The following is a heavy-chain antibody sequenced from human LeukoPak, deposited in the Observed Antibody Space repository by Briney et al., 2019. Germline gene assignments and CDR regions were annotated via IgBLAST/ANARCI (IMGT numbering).Heavy chain of an antibody. V-gene: IGHV4-59*12. CDR1: GGSIRGYY. CDR3: ARGLVVVVAATWFDP. D-gene: IGHD2-15*01. CDR2: IYYSGNT. J-gene: IGHJ5*02. Sequence: SETLSLTCAVSGGSIRGYYWGWIRQPPGKRLESIGHIYYSGNTNYNPSLKSRVTISVDTSKNQFSLRLSSVTAADTAFYYCARGLVVVVAATWFDPWGQGTLVTVSS.